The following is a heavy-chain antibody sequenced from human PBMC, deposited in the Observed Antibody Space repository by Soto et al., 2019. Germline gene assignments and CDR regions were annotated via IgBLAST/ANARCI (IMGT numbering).Heavy chain of an antibody. Sequence: PGGSLRLSCAASGFSFSTYGMHWVRQAPGKGLEWVALLSSDGSNEYYVDSLKGRFTISRDNSKNTLYLQMNSLRAEDTAAYYCARDRETAMVYAFDIWGQGTMVTVSS. D-gene: IGHD5-18*01. CDR2: LSSDGSNE. CDR1: GFSFSTYG. V-gene: IGHV3-30*03. J-gene: IGHJ3*02. CDR3: ARDRETAMVYAFDI.